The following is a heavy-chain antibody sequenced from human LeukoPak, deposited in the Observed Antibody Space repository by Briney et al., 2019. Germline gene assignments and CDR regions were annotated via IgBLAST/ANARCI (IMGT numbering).Heavy chain of an antibody. J-gene: IGHJ5*02. CDR2: INAGNGNT. Sequence: ASVKVSCKASGYTFTSYAMHWVRQAPGQRLEWMGWINAGNGNTKYSQKFQGRVTITRDTSASTAYMELSSLRSEDTAVYYCARGPGRATTNWFDPWGQGTLVTVSS. CDR1: GYTFTSYA. V-gene: IGHV1-3*01. D-gene: IGHD1-7*01. CDR3: ARGPGRATTNWFDP.